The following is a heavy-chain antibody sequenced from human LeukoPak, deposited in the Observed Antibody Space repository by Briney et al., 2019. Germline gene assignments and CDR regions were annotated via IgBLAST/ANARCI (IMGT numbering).Heavy chain of an antibody. Sequence: GGSLRLSCAASGFRFSSYAMSWVRQVPGKGLEWVSDISDSGGSTYYADSVKGRFTISRDNSKNSLYLQMNSLRAEDTAVYYCAKGGNSGWYYFDYWGQGTLVTVSS. D-gene: IGHD6-19*01. V-gene: IGHV3-23*01. CDR2: ISDSGGST. J-gene: IGHJ4*02. CDR3: AKGGNSGWYYFDY. CDR1: GFRFSSYA.